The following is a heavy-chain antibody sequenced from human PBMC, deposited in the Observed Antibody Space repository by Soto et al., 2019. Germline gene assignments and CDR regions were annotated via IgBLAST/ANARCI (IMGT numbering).Heavy chain of an antibody. Sequence: SETLSLTCAVSCGSIISSNWRSWVRQPPGKGLEWIGEIYHSGSTNYNPSLKSRVTISVDKSKNQFSLKLSSVTAADTAVYYCATTVGDYYDSSGYYYFDYWGQGTLVTVSS. CDR2: IYHSGST. CDR3: ATTVGDYYDSSGYYYFDY. D-gene: IGHD3-22*01. V-gene: IGHV4-4*02. CDR1: CGSIISSNW. J-gene: IGHJ4*02.